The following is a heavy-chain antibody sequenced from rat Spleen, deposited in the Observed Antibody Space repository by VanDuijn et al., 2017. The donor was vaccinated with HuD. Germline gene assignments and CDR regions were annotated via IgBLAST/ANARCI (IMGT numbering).Heavy chain of an antibody. J-gene: IGHJ2*01. CDR2: MSYDGSST. CDR1: GFTFSNYY. D-gene: IGHD1-9*01. V-gene: IGHV5-29*01. Sequence: EVQLVESGGGLVQPGRSMKLSCAASGFTFSNYYMAWVRQAPTKGLEWVATMSYDGSSTYYRDSVKGRFTISRDNAKSTLYLQMDSLRSEDTATDYCARRHYGYTDYFDYWGQGVMVTVSS. CDR3: ARRHYGYTDYFDY.